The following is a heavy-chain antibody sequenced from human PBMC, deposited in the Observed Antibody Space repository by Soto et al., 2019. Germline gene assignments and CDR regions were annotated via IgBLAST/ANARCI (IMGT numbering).Heavy chain of an antibody. V-gene: IGHV4-59*01. CDR1: GGSISSYY. D-gene: IGHD5-12*01. CDR2: IYYSGST. Sequence: SETLSLTCTVSGGSISSYYWSWIRQPPGKGLEWIGYIYYSGSTNYNPSLKSRVNISVDTSKNQFSLKLSSVTAADSAVFFCARDIMATNYYYYGMDVWGQGTTVTVSS. CDR3: ARDIMATNYYYYGMDV. J-gene: IGHJ6*02.